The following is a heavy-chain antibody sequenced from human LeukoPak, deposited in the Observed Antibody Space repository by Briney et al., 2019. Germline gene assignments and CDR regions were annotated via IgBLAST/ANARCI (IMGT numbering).Heavy chain of an antibody. J-gene: IGHJ4*02. Sequence: GESLKISCKGSGYRFTNDWIGWVRQMPGKGLEWMGIIYPGDSDTRYSPSFQGHVTISADKSISTTYLHWSSLKASDTAMYFCARQNEKWLLDYWGQGTLVTVSS. CDR1: GYRFTNDW. V-gene: IGHV5-51*01. CDR3: ARQNEKWLLDY. D-gene: IGHD5-24*01. CDR2: IYPGDSDT.